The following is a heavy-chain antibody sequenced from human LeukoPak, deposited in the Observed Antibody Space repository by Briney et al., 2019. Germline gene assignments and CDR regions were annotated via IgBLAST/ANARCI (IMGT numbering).Heavy chain of an antibody. V-gene: IGHV4-59*01. CDR2: IYYSGST. CDR1: GGSISSYY. J-gene: IGHJ4*02. CDR3: ARGSKGDIVGATTFDY. Sequence: PSETLSLTCTVSGGSISSYYWSWIRQPPGKGLEWIGYIYYSGSTNYNPSLKSRVTISVDTSKNQFSLKLSSVTAADTAVYYCARGSKGDIVGATTFDYWGQGTLVTVSS. D-gene: IGHD1-26*01.